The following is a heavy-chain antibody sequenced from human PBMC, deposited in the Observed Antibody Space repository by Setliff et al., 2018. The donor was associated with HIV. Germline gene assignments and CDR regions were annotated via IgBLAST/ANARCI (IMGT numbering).Heavy chain of an antibody. D-gene: IGHD6-13*01. CDR3: ARVARWNPRELNSSSWPDGDY. CDR2: IKSKSDGETT. J-gene: IGHJ4*02. Sequence: PGGSLRLSCEASGFTFTDAWMNWVRQAPGKGLEWVGRIKSKSDGETTDYADSVKGRFTISRDNSKNTLYLQMNSLRAEDTAVYYCARVARWNPRELNSSSWPDGDYWGQGTLVTVS. CDR1: GFTFTDAW. V-gene: IGHV3-15*01.